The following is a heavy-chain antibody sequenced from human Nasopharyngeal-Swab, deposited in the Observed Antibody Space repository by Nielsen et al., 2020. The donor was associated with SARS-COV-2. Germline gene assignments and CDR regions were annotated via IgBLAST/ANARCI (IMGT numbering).Heavy chain of an antibody. J-gene: IGHJ3*02. CDR3: ARGYCSSSTCYFGNHDTFDI. D-gene: IGHD2-2*01. Sequence: ASVKVSCKASGYTFTSYDINWVRQATGQGLEWMGRINPNSGGTNSAQKFQGRVTMTRDTSTSTAYMELSRLRSDDTAVYYCARGYCSSSTCYFGNHDTFDIWGQGTLVTVSP. CDR1: GYTFTSYD. CDR2: INPNSGGT. V-gene: IGHV1-2*06.